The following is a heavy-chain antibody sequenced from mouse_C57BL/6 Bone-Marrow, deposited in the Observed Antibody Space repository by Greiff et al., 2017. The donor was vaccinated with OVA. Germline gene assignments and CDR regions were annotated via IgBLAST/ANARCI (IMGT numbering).Heavy chain of an antibody. V-gene: IGHV2-2*01. CDR1: GFSLTSYG. Sequence: QVQLKESGPGLVQPSQSLSITCTVSGFSLTSYGVHWVRQSPGKGLEWLGVIWSGGSTDYNAAFISRLSISKDNSKSQVFFKMNSLQADDTAIYYCARTAYYGNLGAMDYWGQGTSVTVSS. CDR2: IWSGGST. CDR3: ARTAYYGNLGAMDY. J-gene: IGHJ4*01. D-gene: IGHD2-10*01.